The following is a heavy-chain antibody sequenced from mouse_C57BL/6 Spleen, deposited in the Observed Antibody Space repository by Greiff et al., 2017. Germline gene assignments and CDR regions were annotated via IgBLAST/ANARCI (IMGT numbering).Heavy chain of an antibody. CDR2: INPGSGGT. CDR1: GYAFTNYL. Sequence: VQLQQSGAELVRPGTSVKVSCKASGYAFTNYLIEWVKQRPGQGLEWIGVINPGSGGTNYNEKFKGKATLTADKSSSPAYMQLSSLTSEDSAVYFCARTGGSSFYFDYWGQGTTLTVSS. D-gene: IGHD1-1*01. CDR3: ARTGGSSFYFDY. J-gene: IGHJ2*01. V-gene: IGHV1-54*01.